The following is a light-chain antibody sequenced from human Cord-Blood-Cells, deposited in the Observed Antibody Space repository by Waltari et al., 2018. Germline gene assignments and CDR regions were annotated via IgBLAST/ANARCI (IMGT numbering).Light chain of an antibody. J-gene: IGLJ2*01. CDR1: SSDVGGYNY. V-gene: IGLV2-8*01. Sequence: QSALTQPPSASGSPGQPATISCTGTSSDVGGYNYVSWYQQHPGKAPKLMIYEVSKRHSGVPDRFSGSKSGNTASLTVSGLQAEDEADYYCSSYAGSNNLVFGGGTKLTVL. CDR2: EVS. CDR3: SSYAGSNNLV.